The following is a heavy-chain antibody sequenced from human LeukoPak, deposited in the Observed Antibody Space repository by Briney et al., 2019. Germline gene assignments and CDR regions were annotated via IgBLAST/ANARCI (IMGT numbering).Heavy chain of an antibody. Sequence: PGGSLRLSCAASGFTFSSYAMHWVRQAPGKGLEWVAVISYDGSNKYYADSVKGRFTISRDNSKNTLYLQMNSLRAEDTAVYYCARALGGDYVGSWFDPWGQGTLVTVSP. CDR3: ARALGGDYVGSWFDP. D-gene: IGHD4-17*01. CDR1: GFTFSSYA. CDR2: ISYDGSNK. J-gene: IGHJ5*02. V-gene: IGHV3-30-3*01.